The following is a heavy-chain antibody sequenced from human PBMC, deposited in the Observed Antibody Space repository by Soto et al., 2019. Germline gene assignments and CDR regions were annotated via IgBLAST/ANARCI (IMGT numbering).Heavy chain of an antibody. CDR2: ISSSSSYI. D-gene: IGHD2-15*01. J-gene: IGHJ4*02. V-gene: IGHV3-21*01. CDR3: ARVQWDVVHFDY. Sequence: GGSLRLSCAASGFTFSSYSMNWVRQAPGKGLEWVSSISSSSSYIYYADSVKGRFTISRDNAKNSLYLQMNSLRAEDTAVYYCARVQWDVVHFDYWGQGTLVTVSS. CDR1: GFTFSSYS.